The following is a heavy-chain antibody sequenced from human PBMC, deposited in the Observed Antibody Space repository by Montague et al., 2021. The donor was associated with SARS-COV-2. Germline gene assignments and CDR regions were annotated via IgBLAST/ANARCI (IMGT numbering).Heavy chain of an antibody. CDR3: ARNLVVHYWYGMDV. CDR2: INYSGST. CDR1: GGSISSYY. Sequence: SETLSLTCTVAGGSISSYYWSWIRQPPGKGLEWIGYINYSGSTNYNPSLKSRVTISVDTSKNQFSLNLSFVTAADTAVYYCARNLVVHYWYGMDVWGQGTTVTVSS. D-gene: IGHD2-15*01. J-gene: IGHJ6*02. V-gene: IGHV4-59*01.